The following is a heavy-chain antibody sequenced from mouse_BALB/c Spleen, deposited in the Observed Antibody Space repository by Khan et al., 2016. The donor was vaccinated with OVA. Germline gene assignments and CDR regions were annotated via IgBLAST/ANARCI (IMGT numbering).Heavy chain of an antibody. D-gene: IGHD1-1*01. J-gene: IGHJ4*01. Sequence: EVKLEVSGPGLVKPSQSLSLTCTVTGYSITSGYAWNWIRQFPGNKLEWMGYISYSGSTSYNPSLRSRISTTRDTSKNQFFLQLNSVTTEDTATYYCARKNYYGYAMDYWGQGTSVTVSS. CDR2: ISYSGST. V-gene: IGHV3-2*02. CDR3: ARKNYYGYAMDY. CDR1: GYSITSGYA.